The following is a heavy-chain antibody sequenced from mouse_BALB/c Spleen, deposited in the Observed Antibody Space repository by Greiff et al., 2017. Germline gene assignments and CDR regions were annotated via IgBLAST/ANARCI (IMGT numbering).Heavy chain of an antibody. CDR1: GFSLTSYG. CDR2: IWSGGST. CDR3: ASDDYDRYFDV. J-gene: IGHJ1*01. D-gene: IGHD2-4*01. Sequence: VKLQESGPGLVQPSQSLSITCTVSGFSLTSYGVHWVRQSPGKGLVWLGVIWSGGSTDYNAAFISRLSISKDNSKSQVFCKMNSLQANDTAIYYCASDDYDRYFDVWGAGTTVTVSA. V-gene: IGHV2-2*02.